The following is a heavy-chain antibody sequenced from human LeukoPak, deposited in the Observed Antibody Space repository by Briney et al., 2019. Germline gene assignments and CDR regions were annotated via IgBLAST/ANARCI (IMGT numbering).Heavy chain of an antibody. J-gene: IGHJ4*01. CDR1: GFNFNDYS. CDR2: IGISSGNT. V-gene: IGHV3-48*01. Sequence: GGSLRLSCAPSGFNFNDYSMNWVRQAPGKGLEGLSYIGISSGNTKYAYSVKGRFTISRDKARNSLYLQMNSLRVEDTAMYYCARDHRFAFDNWGHGTLVTVSS. CDR3: ARDHRFAFDN.